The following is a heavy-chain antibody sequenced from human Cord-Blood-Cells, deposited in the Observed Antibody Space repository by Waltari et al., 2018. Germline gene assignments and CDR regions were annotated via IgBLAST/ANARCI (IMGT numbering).Heavy chain of an antibody. D-gene: IGHD3-3*01. V-gene: IGHV4-38-2*02. J-gene: IGHJ4*02. CDR3: ARDRPATGYDFWSGYYDY. CDR1: GYSISSGYS. Sequence: QVQLQESGPGLVKPSEPLSLTCPVPGYSISSGYSRGWIRQPPGKGLEWIGSIYHSGSTYYNPSLKSRVTISVDTSKNQFSLKLSFVTAADTAVYYCARDRPATGYDFWSGYYDYWGQGTLVTVSS. CDR2: IYHSGST.